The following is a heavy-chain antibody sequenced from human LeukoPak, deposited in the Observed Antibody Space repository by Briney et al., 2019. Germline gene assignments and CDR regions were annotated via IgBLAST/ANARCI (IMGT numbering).Heavy chain of an antibody. CDR1: GGSVSSSSYY. CDR2: IYYSGST. D-gene: IGHD6-13*01. Sequence: PSETLSLTCTVSGGSVSSSSYYWGWIRQPPGKGLEWIGSIYYSGSTYYNPSLKSRVTISVDTSKNQFSLKLSSVTAADTAVYYCARASRFWIHSSWYYGPWGQGTLVTVSS. CDR3: ARASRFWIHSSWYYGP. V-gene: IGHV4-39*07. J-gene: IGHJ5*02.